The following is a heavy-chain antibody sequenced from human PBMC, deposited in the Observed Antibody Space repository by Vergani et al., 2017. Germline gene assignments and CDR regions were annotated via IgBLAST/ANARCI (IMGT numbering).Heavy chain of an antibody. J-gene: IGHJ6*02. D-gene: IGHD2-21*01. V-gene: IGHV3-15*07. CDR1: GFSFRNAW. CDR3: TTDPRYCGDGSCYWLRDHHYYGMDV. Sequence: EVQLVESGGGIVKPGGSLRLSCVASGFSFRNAWMNWVRRTPGKGLEWVGRIKSTFDRGTTDYAAAVGGRFTISRDDSKNTLFLQMNGLKTEDIGVYYCTTDPRYCGDGSCYWLRDHHYYGMDVWGQGTTVTVSS. CDR2: IKSTFDRGTT.